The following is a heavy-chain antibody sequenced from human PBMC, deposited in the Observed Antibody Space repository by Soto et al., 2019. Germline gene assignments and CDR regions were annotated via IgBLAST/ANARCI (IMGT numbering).Heavy chain of an antibody. D-gene: IGHD6-13*01. CDR2: IFYSGST. CDR3: AREYTFGQLVRGGANWFDP. J-gene: IGHJ5*02. CDR1: GGSISSYY. Sequence: PSETLSLTCTVSGGSISSYYWSWIRQTPGKGLEWIGYIFYSGSTNYNPSVKSRVTISRDTSKNQFSLKLSSVTAADTAVYYCAREYTFGQLVRGGANWFDPWGQGTLVTVSS. V-gene: IGHV4-59*01.